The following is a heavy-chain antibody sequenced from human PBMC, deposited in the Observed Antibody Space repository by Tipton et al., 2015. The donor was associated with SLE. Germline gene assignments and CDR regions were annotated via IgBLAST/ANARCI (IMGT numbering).Heavy chain of an antibody. D-gene: IGHD1-1*01. J-gene: IGHJ6*02. V-gene: IGHV3-48*03. CDR2: ISSTGSTI. Sequence: SLRLSCTASGFIFRTYEMMWVRQAPGKGLEWISYISSTGSTILYADSVRGRFTISRDNALHLQMNSLRAEDTAQYYCARVRIGMFEVQFLRMDVWVQGTTVTVSS. CDR1: GFIFRTYE. CDR3: ARVRIGMFEVQFLRMDV.